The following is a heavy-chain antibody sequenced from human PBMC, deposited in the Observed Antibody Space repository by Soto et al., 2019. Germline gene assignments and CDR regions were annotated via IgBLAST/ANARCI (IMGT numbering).Heavy chain of an antibody. CDR1: GFTFSSYS. Sequence: GGSLRLSCAASGFTFSSYSMNWVRQAPGKGLEWVSSISSSSSYIYYADSVKGRFTISRDNAKNSLYLQMNSLRAEDTAVYYCARDLSIVVVVAASYYFDYWGQGTLVTVSS. D-gene: IGHD2-15*01. V-gene: IGHV3-21*01. CDR2: ISSSSSYI. J-gene: IGHJ4*02. CDR3: ARDLSIVVVVAASYYFDY.